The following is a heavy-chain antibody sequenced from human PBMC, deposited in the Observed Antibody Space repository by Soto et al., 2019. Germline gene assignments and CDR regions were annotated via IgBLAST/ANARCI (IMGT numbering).Heavy chain of an antibody. D-gene: IGHD7-27*01. Sequence: SVKVSCKASGYTFTSYDINWARQATGEGPEWMGWMNPSNGHTGYSQKFQGRVTMTSDTSISTAYMELSSLRSEDTAVYYCVRAPRNWGFDFWGQGTQVTVSS. CDR3: VRAPRNWGFDF. V-gene: IGHV1-8*01. CDR1: GYTFTSYD. CDR2: MNPSNGHT. J-gene: IGHJ4*02.